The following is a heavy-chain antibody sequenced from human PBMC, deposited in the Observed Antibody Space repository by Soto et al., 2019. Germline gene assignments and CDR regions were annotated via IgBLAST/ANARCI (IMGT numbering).Heavy chain of an antibody. Sequence: PSETLSLTCTVSGGSISSYYCSWIRQPPGKGLEWIGYIYYSGSTNYNPSLRSRVTISVDTSKNQFSLKLSSVTAADTAVYYCARELGPYCSSTSCYSSFDPWGQGTLVTVSS. D-gene: IGHD2-2*02. J-gene: IGHJ5*02. CDR1: GGSISSYY. V-gene: IGHV4-59*01. CDR2: IYYSGST. CDR3: ARELGPYCSSTSCYSSFDP.